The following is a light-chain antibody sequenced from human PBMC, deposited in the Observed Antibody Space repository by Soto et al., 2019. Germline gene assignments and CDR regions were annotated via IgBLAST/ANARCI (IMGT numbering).Light chain of an antibody. Sequence: EIVMTQSPATLSVSPGERATLSCRASQSVRSDLAWYQQRPGQAPRLLIYGASTRATGIPARFSGSGSGTEFTLTISSLQSEDFALYYCQQYNDWPPWTFGQGTKGEIK. CDR1: QSVRSD. CDR3: QQYNDWPPWT. CDR2: GAS. V-gene: IGKV3-15*01. J-gene: IGKJ1*01.